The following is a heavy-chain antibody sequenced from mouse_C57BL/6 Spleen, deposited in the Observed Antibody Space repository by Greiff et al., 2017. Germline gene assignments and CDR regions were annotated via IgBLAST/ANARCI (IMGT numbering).Heavy chain of an antibody. CDR3: TTPYGYYFWFAY. CDR1: GFNIKDDY. J-gene: IGHJ3*01. Sequence: EVQLQESGAELVRPGASVKLSCTASGFNIKDDYMHWVKQRPEQGLEWIGWIDPENGDTEYASKFQGKATITADTSSNTAYLQLSSLTSEDTAVYYCTTPYGYYFWFAYWGQGTLVTVSA. V-gene: IGHV14-4*01. CDR2: IDPENGDT. D-gene: IGHD2-3*01.